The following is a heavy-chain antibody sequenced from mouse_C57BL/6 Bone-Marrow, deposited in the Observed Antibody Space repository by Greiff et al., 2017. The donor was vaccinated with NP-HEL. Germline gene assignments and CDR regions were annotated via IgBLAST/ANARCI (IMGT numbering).Heavy chain of an antibody. V-gene: IGHV1-69*01. Sequence: VKLMESGAELVMPGASVKLSCKASGYTFTSYWMHWVKQRPGQGLEWIGEIDPSDSYTNYNQKFKGKSTLTVDKSSSTAYMQLSSLTSEDSAVYYCARLLFDYWGQGTTLTVSS. J-gene: IGHJ2*01. CDR1: GYTFTSYW. CDR2: IDPSDSYT. CDR3: ARLLFDY.